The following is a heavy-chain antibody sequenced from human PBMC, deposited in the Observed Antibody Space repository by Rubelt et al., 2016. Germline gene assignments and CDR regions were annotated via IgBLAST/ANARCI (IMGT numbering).Heavy chain of an antibody. J-gene: IGHJ4*02. CDR3: AGGYFDSTGDFDY. V-gene: IGHV1-18*01. CDR1: GYTFTTYG. D-gene: IGHD3-22*01. Sequence: QVHLVQSAIEVKKPGASVKISCKTSGYTFTTYGIIWVRRAPGQGLEWMGWINTYNDKTNYPQKFQGRVSMTTDSSTNTAYMELRSLRSDDTAVYYCAGGYFDSTGDFDYWGQGTLVTVSS. CDR2: INTYNDKT.